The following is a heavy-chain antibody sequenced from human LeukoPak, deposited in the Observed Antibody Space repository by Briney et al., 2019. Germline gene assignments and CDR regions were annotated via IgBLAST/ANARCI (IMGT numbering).Heavy chain of an antibody. Sequence: ASVKVSCKASGYIFSNYGISWVRQAPGHGLEWMGWISSAGNTNYAPKFQDRATMTTDTSTSTAYIELRSLRFDDTAVYYCARDFAWGSGGAPIDDNWLDPWGQGTLVTVSS. D-gene: IGHD7-27*01. J-gene: IGHJ5*02. V-gene: IGHV1-18*01. CDR1: GYIFSNYG. CDR2: ISSAGNT. CDR3: ARDFAWGSGGAPIDDNWLDP.